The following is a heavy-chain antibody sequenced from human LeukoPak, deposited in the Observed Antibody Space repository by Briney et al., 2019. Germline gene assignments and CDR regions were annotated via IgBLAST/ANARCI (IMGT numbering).Heavy chain of an antibody. D-gene: IGHD6-13*01. Sequence: ASVKVSCKASGYTFTSYYMHWVRQAPGQGLEWMGRINPNSGGTNYAQKFQGRVTMTRDTSISTAYMELSRLRSDDTAVYYCARGGSRYSSSWYGGDYWGQGTLVTVSS. V-gene: IGHV1-2*06. J-gene: IGHJ4*02. CDR1: GYTFTSYY. CDR3: ARGGSRYSSSWYGGDY. CDR2: INPNSGGT.